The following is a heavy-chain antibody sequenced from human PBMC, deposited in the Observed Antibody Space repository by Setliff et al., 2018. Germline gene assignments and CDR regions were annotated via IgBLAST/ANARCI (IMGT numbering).Heavy chain of an antibody. V-gene: IGHV1-69*06. Sequence: GASVKVSCKASGYTFSTYGISWVRQAPGQGLEWMGGIIPIFGTANYARKFQGRVTITADKSTSTAYMELGRLRSDDTAVYFCARDGGGDSDAFDIWGQGTMVTVSS. J-gene: IGHJ3*02. CDR1: GYTFSTYG. CDR3: ARDGGGDSDAFDI. CDR2: IIPIFGTA. D-gene: IGHD3-16*01.